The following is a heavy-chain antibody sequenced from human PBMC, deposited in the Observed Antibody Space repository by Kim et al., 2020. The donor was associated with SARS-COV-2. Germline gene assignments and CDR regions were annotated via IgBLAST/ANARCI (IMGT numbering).Heavy chain of an antibody. Sequence: ASVKVSCKASGYTFIDYYLHWVRQAPGQGLEWLGWINPNGGDTNYAQTFQGRVTMTRDTSISTAYMQLSSLRYDDTAVYYCATSGPHGSGKYYNYWGQGTMVTVSS. CDR2: INPNGGDT. CDR1: GYTFIDYY. D-gene: IGHD3-10*01. J-gene: IGHJ4*02. CDR3: ATSGPHGSGKYYNY. V-gene: IGHV1-2*02.